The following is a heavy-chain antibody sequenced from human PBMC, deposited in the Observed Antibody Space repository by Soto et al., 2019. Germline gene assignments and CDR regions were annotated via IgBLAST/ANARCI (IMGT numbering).Heavy chain of an antibody. CDR1: GGSSRSGDNY. D-gene: IGHD1-26*01. Sequence: PSETLSLTCTVSGGSSRSGDNYWSWIRQTPGKGLEWIGYIYYRGSTYYNQSLKSRVTISVDTSMNQFSLTLTSVTAADTAVYYCARDPARGGGSYLGYFDYWGQGTPVTVSS. CDR3: ARDPARGGGSYLGYFDY. V-gene: IGHV4-30-4*01. CDR2: IYYRGST. J-gene: IGHJ4*02.